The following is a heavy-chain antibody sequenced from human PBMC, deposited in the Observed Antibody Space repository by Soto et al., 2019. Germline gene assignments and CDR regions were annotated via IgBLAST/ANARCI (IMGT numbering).Heavy chain of an antibody. CDR1: GYTFTSYY. J-gene: IGHJ4*02. V-gene: IGHV1-69*13. CDR2: IIPIFGTA. CDR3: ARGRKSLDTAMACDY. D-gene: IGHD5-18*01. Sequence: SVKVSCKASGYTFTSYYMHWVRQAPGQGLEWMGGIIPIFGTANYAQKFQGRVTITADESTSTAYMELSSLRSEDTAVYYCARGRKSLDTAMACDYWGQGTLVTVSS.